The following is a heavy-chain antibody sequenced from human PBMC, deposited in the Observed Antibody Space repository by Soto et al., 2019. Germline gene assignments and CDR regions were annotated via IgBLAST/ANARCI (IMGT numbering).Heavy chain of an antibody. V-gene: IGHV4-39*01. Sequence: QLQLQESGPGLVKPSETLSLTCAVSGGSLSAPTYYWGWVRQPPGKGLEWIGNIHYTGRAFYNPSLKSRVTISVDTSKNQFSLRLTAVTAADTAVYYCARVRGEVDNWFDPWGRGTVVIVSS. J-gene: IGHJ5*02. D-gene: IGHD3-10*01. CDR1: GGSLSAPTYY. CDR3: ARVRGEVDNWFDP. CDR2: IHYTGRA.